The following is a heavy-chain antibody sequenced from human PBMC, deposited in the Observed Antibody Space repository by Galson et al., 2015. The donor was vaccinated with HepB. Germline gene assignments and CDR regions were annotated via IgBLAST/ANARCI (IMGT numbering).Heavy chain of an antibody. CDR3: VKDESGGEGFDY. CDR2: ISSNGSST. Sequence: SLRLSCAGSGFIFSSYVMHWVRQAPGKGLEYVSTISSNGSSTYYTDSVKGRFTISRDNSKKTMFLQMSSLRAEDTAVYYCVKDESGGEGFDYWGQGTLVTVSS. CDR1: GFIFSSYV. J-gene: IGHJ4*02. D-gene: IGHD2-15*01. V-gene: IGHV3-64D*06.